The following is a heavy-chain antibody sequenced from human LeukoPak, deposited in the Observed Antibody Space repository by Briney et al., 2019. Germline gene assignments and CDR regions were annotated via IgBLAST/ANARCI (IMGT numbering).Heavy chain of an antibody. V-gene: IGHV1-69*05. D-gene: IGHD4-11*01. CDR1: GGTFSSYA. J-gene: IGHJ5*02. CDR2: IIPIFDTA. CDR3: ARVGPNDYSNYGWFDP. Sequence: ASVKVSCKASGGTFSSYAISWVRQAPGQGLEWMGGIIPIFDTANYAQKFQGRVTITTDESTSTAYMELSGLRSEDTAVYYCARVGPNDYSNYGWFDPWGQGTLVTVSS.